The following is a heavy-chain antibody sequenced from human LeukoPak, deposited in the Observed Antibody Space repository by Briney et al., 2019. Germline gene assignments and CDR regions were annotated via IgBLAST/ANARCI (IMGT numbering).Heavy chain of an antibody. V-gene: IGHV4-59*12. J-gene: IGHJ5*02. CDR3: AKNGQSGFSFDP. CDR2: IYYSGST. Sequence: SETLPLTCTVSGGSISSYYWSWIRQPPGKGLEWIGYIYYSGSTNYNPSLKSRVTISVDTSKNQFSLKLSSVTAADTAVYYCAKNGQSGFSFDPWGQGTLVTVSS. CDR1: GGSISSYY. D-gene: IGHD1-26*01.